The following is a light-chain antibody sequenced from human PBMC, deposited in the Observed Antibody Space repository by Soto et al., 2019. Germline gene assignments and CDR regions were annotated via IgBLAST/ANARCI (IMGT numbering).Light chain of an antibody. CDR1: SRDVGAYNY. Sequence: QSALTQPASVSGSPGQSITISCTGTSRDVGAYNYVSWYQHHPGKAPKLLIYQVTFRPSGVSTRFSGSKSGNTASLTISGLQAEDEADYDCSSNTASFTYVFGTATKLTVL. CDR3: SSNTASFTYV. V-gene: IGLV2-14*01. J-gene: IGLJ1*01. CDR2: QVT.